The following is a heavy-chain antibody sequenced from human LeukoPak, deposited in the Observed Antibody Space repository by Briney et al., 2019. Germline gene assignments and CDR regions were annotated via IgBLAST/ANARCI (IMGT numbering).Heavy chain of an antibody. CDR2: IYTSGST. D-gene: IGHD1-26*01. V-gene: IGHV4-4*07. CDR1: GGSISSYY. CDR3: ARSLYYRDAFDI. Sequence: SETLSLTCTVSGGSISSYYWSWIRQPAGKGLEWIGRIYTSGSTNYNPSLRSRVTMSVDTSKNQFSLKLSSVTAADTAVYYCARSLYYRDAFDIWGQGTMVIVSS. J-gene: IGHJ3*02.